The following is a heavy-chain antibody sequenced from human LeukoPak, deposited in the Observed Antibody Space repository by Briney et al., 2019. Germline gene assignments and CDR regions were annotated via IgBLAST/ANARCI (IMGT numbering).Heavy chain of an antibody. D-gene: IGHD3-10*01. CDR2: IYYSGST. J-gene: IGHJ4*02. CDR1: GGSISSSSYY. CDR3: AKHLWRDLVSLGEGYYFGS. V-gene: IGHV4-39*07. Sequence: SETLSLTCTVSGGSISSSSYYWGWIRQPPGKGLEWIGSIYYSGSTYYNPSLKSRVTISADTSKNQFSLKLSSVTAADTAVYYCAKHLWRDLVSLGEGYYFGSWGQGTLVSVSS.